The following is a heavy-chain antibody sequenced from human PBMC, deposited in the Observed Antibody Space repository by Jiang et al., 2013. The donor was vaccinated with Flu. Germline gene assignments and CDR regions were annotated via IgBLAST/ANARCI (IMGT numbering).Heavy chain of an antibody. V-gene: IGHV1-69-2*01. Sequence: LVDPEDGETIYAXKFQGRVTITADTSTDTAYMELSSLRSEDTAVYYCATEFQRLGELSNDYWGQGTLVTVSS. D-gene: IGHD3-16*02. CDR3: ATEFQRLGELSNDY. CDR2: VDPEDGET. J-gene: IGHJ4*02.